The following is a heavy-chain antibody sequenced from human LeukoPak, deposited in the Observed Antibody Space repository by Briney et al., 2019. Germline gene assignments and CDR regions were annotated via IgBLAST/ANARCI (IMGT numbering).Heavy chain of an antibody. V-gene: IGHV5-51*01. J-gene: IGHJ4*02. CDR2: IYPGDSDT. D-gene: IGHD3-10*01. Sequence: GAPLKISCKGSGYSFTTYWIGWVRQLPRKGLEWMGIIYPGDSDTRYSPSFLGQVTFSADKSISTAYLQWSTLKASDTAMYYCARRPTQEPYYFDYWGQGTLVTVSS. CDR1: GYSFTTYW. CDR3: ARRPTQEPYYFDY.